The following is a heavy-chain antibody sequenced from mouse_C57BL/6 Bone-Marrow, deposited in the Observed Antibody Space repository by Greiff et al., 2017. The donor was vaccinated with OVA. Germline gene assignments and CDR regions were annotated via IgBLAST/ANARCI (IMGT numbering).Heavy chain of an antibody. D-gene: IGHD1-1*01. CDR2: IRSKSNNYAT. J-gene: IGHJ4*01. Sequence: GGGLVQPKGSLKLSCAASGFSFNTYAMNWVRQAPGKGLEWVARIRSKSNNYATYYADSVKDRFTISRDDSESMLYLQMNNLKTEDTAMYYCVRHPHYYGSSYAMDYWGQGTSVTVSS. CDR1: GFSFNTYA. V-gene: IGHV10-1*01. CDR3: VRHPHYYGSSYAMDY.